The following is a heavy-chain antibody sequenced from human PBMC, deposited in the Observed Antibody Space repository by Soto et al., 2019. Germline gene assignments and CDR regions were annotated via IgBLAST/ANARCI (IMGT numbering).Heavy chain of an antibody. J-gene: IGHJ4*02. CDR2: IIPTVPTA. CDR1: GGTFSCYA. CDR3: ATRLTTLTTTVVPFDY. V-gene: IGHV1-69*13. Sequence: GASAKVPCKPSGGTFSCYAISWVAQAPGQGLEWMGGIIPTVPTANYAQKFQGRVTITADESTSTAYMELSSLRSEDTAVYYCATRLTTLTTTVVPFDYWGQGTLVTVSS. D-gene: IGHD4-17*01.